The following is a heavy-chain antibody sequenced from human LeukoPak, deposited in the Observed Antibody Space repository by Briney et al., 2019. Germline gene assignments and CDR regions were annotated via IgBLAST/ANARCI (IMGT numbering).Heavy chain of an antibody. J-gene: IGHJ4*02. Sequence: SETLSPTCTVSGGSISSYYWSWIRQPPGKGLEWIGNIYDSGSTNYNPSLKSRVTISVDTSKNQCSLKLSSVTAADTAVYYCARQSISGSSLSYFDYWGQGTLVNVS. CDR2: IYDSGST. D-gene: IGHD3-22*01. CDR1: GGSISSYY. CDR3: ARQSISGSSLSYFDY. V-gene: IGHV4-59*01.